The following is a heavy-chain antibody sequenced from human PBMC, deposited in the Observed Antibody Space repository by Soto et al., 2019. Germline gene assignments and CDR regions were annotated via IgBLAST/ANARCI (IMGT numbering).Heavy chain of an antibody. CDR3: ARERVDYCSGGSCYSNPSDPTYYYGMDV. Sequence: GGSLRLSCAASGFTFSSYGVHWVRQAPGKGLEWVAVIWYDGSNKYYADSVKGRFTISRDNSKNTLYLQMNSLRAEDTAVYYCARERVDYCSGGSCYSNPSDPTYYYGMDVWGQGTTVTVSS. V-gene: IGHV3-33*01. D-gene: IGHD2-15*01. CDR2: IWYDGSNK. CDR1: GFTFSSYG. J-gene: IGHJ6*02.